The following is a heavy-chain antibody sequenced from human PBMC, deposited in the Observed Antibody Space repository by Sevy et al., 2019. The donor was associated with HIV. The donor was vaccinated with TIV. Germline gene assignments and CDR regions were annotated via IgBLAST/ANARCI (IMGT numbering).Heavy chain of an antibody. CDR3: AKDRVSGSYYAGDFDY. D-gene: IGHD1-26*01. V-gene: IGHV3-23*01. CDR1: GFTFNNYA. CDR2: ISYSGSST. J-gene: IGHJ4*02. Sequence: GGSLRLSCAASGFTFNNYAMSWVRQAPGKGLEWVSLISYSGSSTYYADSVKGQFTISRDNSKNTLYLQMNSLRAEDTAVYYCAKDRVSGSYYAGDFDYWGQGTLVTVSS.